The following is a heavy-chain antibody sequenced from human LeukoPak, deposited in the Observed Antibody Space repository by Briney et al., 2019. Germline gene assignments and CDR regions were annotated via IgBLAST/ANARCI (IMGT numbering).Heavy chain of an antibody. D-gene: IGHD1-26*01. J-gene: IGHJ4*02. V-gene: IGHV4-30-2*01. Sequence: SQTLSLTCAVSGGSIGSGGYSWSWIRQPPGKGLEWIGYVYHSGSTYYNPSLKSRVTISVDRSKNQFSLKLSSVTAADTAVYYCARDVIDGSYPYYFDYWGQGTLVTVSS. CDR3: ARDVIDGSYPYYFDY. CDR2: VYHSGST. CDR1: GGSIGSGGYS.